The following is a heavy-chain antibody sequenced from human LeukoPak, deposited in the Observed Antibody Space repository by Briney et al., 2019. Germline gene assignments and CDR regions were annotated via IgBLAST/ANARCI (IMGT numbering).Heavy chain of an antibody. D-gene: IGHD6-13*01. CDR1: GFTFSDYY. CDR2: ISSSGSTI. Sequence: GGSLRLSCAASGFTFSDYYMSWIRQAPGKGLEWVSYISSSGSTIYYADSVKGRFTISRDNAKNSLYLQMNSLRAEDTAVYYCAKGYSSSWYFPDFDYWGQGTLVTVSS. J-gene: IGHJ4*02. CDR3: AKGYSSSWYFPDFDY. V-gene: IGHV3-11*04.